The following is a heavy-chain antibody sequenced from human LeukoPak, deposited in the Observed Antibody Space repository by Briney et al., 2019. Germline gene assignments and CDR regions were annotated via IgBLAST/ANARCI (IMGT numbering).Heavy chain of an antibody. J-gene: IGHJ3*02. CDR1: GFTFSSYG. D-gene: IGHD3-22*01. CDR3: AKGGDYYDSSGHIPPRDAFDI. CDR2: ISYDGSNK. V-gene: IGHV3-30*18. Sequence: GGSLRLSCAASGFTFSSYGMHWVRQAPGKGLEWVAVISYDGSNKYYADSVKGRFTISRDNSKNTLYLQMNSLRAEDTAVYYCAKGGDYYDSSGHIPPRDAFDIWGQGTMVTVSS.